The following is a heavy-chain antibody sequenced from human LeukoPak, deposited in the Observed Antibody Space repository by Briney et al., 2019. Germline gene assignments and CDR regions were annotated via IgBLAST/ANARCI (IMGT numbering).Heavy chain of an antibody. J-gene: IGHJ6*03. D-gene: IGHD3-9*01. CDR3: ARVLRRTSLNLNYHSYMDV. CDR2: IHYSGST. Sequence: NTSETLSLTCSVSGDSISTTHYYWGWIRQPPGKGLEWVGNIHYSGSTDYSPSLKSRVTMSVDTSKNHFSLMLTSVTAADTALYFCARVLRRTSLNLNYHSYMDVWGKGTTVTVSS. V-gene: IGHV4-39*07. CDR1: GDSISTTHYY.